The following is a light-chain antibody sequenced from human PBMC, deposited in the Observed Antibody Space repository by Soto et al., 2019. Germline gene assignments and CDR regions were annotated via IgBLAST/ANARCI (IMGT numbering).Light chain of an antibody. CDR1: SSDVGGYNF. CDR2: EVS. J-gene: IGLJ3*02. V-gene: IGLV2-8*01. Sequence: QSALTQPPSAPGSPGQSVTISCTGTSSDVGGYNFVSWYQQHPGKAPKLMIYEVSQRPSGVSDRFSGSKSGNTASLTVSGLQAEDEADYYCSSYAGRNNLVFGGGTKVTVL. CDR3: SSYAGRNNLV.